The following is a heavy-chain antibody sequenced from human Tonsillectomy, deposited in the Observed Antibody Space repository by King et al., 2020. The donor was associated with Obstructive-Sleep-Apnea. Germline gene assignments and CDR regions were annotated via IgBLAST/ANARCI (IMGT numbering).Heavy chain of an antibody. CDR3: AKDVEAVLSFGLDY. V-gene: IGHV3-9*01. CDR2: ISWNSVNI. J-gene: IGHJ4*02. Sequence: QLVQSGGGLVQPGRSLRLFCAASGFTFDDYAMHWVRQVPGKGLEWVSGISWNSVNIGYADTVKGRFIISRDNARYSLYLQMNSLRAEDTAFYYCAKDVEAVLSFGLDYWGQGTLATVSS. CDR1: GFTFDDYA. D-gene: IGHD3-10*01.